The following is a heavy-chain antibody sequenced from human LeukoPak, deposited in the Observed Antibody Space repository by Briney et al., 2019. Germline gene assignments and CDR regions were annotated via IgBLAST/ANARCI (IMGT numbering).Heavy chain of an antibody. CDR3: AKDPADCSGGSCSPEAYSDY. J-gene: IGHJ4*02. CDR1: GFTFSSYA. CDR2: ISGSGGST. D-gene: IGHD2-15*01. V-gene: IGHV3-23*01. Sequence: GGSLRLSCAASGFTFSSYAMSWVRQAPGKGLEWVSAISGSGGSTYYADSVKGRFTISRDNSKNTLCLQMNSLRAEDTAVYYCAKDPADCSGGSCSPEAYSDYWGQGTLVTVSS.